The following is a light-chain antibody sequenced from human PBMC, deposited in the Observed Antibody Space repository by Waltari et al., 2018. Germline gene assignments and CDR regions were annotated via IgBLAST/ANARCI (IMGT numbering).Light chain of an antibody. Sequence: QLLLTQSPSASASLGASVKLTCTLRSGHSTYAIAWHQQQPEQGPRYFLKLHSYGTYTKAAGLPDRFSGSSAGAERDRSSGSGQSEEATDYYCQAWGEGIVFGTGTKDTVL. CDR1: SGHSTYA. V-gene: IGLV4-69*01. CDR2: LHSYGTY. J-gene: IGLJ1*01. CDR3: QAWGEGIV.